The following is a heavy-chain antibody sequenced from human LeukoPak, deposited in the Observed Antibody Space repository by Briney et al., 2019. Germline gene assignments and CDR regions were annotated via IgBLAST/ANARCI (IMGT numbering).Heavy chain of an antibody. CDR2: INPSGGST. J-gene: IGHJ4*02. Sequence: ASVKVSCKASGYTFTSYYMHWVRQAHGQGLEWMGIINPSGGSTSYAQKFQGRVTMTRDTSTSTVYMELSSLRSEDTAVYYCARSLYYYDSSGYLDYWGQGTLVTVSS. V-gene: IGHV1-46*01. CDR1: GYTFTSYY. CDR3: ARSLYYYDSSGYLDY. D-gene: IGHD3-22*01.